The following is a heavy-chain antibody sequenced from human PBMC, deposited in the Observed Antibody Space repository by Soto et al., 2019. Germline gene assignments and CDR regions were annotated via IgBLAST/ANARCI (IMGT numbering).Heavy chain of an antibody. CDR3: VRVLKSIGWDNDVYDI. CDR1: GFTFCSYG. J-gene: IGHJ3*02. V-gene: IGHV3-74*01. CDR2: IDTDGSTT. Sequence: GGSLRLSCAASGFTFCSYGMHWVRQAPGKGLMWVSGIDTDGSTTYYADSVEGRFTISRDNAGNTLYLQMNFLSAEDTAVYYCVRVLKSIGWDNDVYDIWGQGTMVTVSS. D-gene: IGHD6-19*01.